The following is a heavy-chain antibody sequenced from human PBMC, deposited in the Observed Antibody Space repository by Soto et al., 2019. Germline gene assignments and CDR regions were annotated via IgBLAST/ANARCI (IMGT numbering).Heavy chain of an antibody. Sequence: KSSETLSLTCTVSGGSVSSGSYYWSWIRQPPGKGLEWIGYIYYSGSTNYNPSLKSRVTISVDTSKNQFSLKLSSVTAADTAVYYCAREISSWYSHYFDYWGQGTLVTV. CDR1: GGSVSSGSYY. CDR2: IYYSGST. J-gene: IGHJ4*02. CDR3: AREISSWYSHYFDY. V-gene: IGHV4-61*01. D-gene: IGHD6-13*01.